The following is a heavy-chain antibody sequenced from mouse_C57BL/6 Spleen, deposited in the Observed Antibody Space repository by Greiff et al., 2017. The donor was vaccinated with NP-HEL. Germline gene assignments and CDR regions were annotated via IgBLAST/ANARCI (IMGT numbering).Heavy chain of an antibody. V-gene: IGHV5-16*01. J-gene: IGHJ1*03. Sequence: VQLKESEGGLVQPGSSMKLSCTASGFTFSDYYMAWVRQVPEKGLEWVANINYDGSSTYYLDSLKSRFIISRDNAKNILYLQMSSLKSEDTATYYCARDRYYYGSSYGYFDVWGTGTTVTVSS. CDR1: GFTFSDYY. CDR3: ARDRYYYGSSYGYFDV. D-gene: IGHD1-1*01. CDR2: INYDGSST.